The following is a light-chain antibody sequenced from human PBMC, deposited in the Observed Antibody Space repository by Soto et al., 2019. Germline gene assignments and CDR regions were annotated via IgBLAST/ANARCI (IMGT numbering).Light chain of an antibody. V-gene: IGLV2-14*01. J-gene: IGLJ1*01. Sequence: QSALTQPASVSGSPGQSITISCTGTSSDVGGYNYVSWYQQHPGKAPKLMIYDVSNRPSGVSNRFPGSKSGNTASLTISGLQAEDEADYYCSSYTSSSTSYVFGTGTKLTVL. CDR3: SSYTSSSTSYV. CDR1: SSDVGGYNY. CDR2: DVS.